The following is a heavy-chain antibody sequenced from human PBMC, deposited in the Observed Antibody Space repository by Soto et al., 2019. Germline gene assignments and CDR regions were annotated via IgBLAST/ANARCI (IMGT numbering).Heavy chain of an antibody. J-gene: IGHJ4*02. CDR1: GGSISSGDSY. CDR3: ARDLKWTYYFDY. V-gene: IGHV4-30-4*01. CDR2: IYYSGST. Sequence: QVQLQESGPGLVKPSQTLSLTCTVSGGSISSGDSYWSWIRQPPGKGLEWIGYIYYSGSTYYNPSLKSRVTISVYTSKNQFSLKLSSVTAADTAVYYCARDLKWTYYFDYGGQGTLVTVSS. D-gene: IGHD1-26*01.